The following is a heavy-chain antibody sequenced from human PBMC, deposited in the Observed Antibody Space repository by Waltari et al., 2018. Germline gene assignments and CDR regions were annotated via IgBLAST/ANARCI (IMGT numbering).Heavy chain of an antibody. CDR2: ISYDGSNK. CDR1: GFTFSSYA. D-gene: IGHD3-22*01. V-gene: IGHV3-30-3*01. CDR3: ARDLYYYDSSGYYFDY. Sequence: QVQLVESGGGVVQPGRSLRLSCAASGFTFSSYAMHWVRQAPGKGLEWVAVISYDGSNKYYADSVKGRFTISRDNSKNTLYLQMNSLRAEDTAVYYCARDLYYYDSSGYYFDYWGQGTLVTVSS. J-gene: IGHJ4*02.